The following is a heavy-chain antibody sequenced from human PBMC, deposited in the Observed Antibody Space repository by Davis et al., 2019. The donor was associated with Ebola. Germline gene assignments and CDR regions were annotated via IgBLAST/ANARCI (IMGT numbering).Heavy chain of an antibody. CDR3: ATAPNVFWSGPYFHY. D-gene: IGHD3-3*01. CDR2: YDPEEGET. V-gene: IGHV1-24*01. J-gene: IGHJ4*02. CDR1: GYTLIELS. Sequence: ASVKVSCKISGYTLIELSMHWVRQAPGKGLEWMGGYDPEEGETIYTQKLQGRVTMTEDIATDTAYMELSSLRSEDTAVYYCATAPNVFWSGPYFHYWGQGTLVTVSS.